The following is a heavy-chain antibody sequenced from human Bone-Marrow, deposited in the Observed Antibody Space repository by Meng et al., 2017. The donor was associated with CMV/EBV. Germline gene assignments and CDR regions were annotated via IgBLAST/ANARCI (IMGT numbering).Heavy chain of an antibody. D-gene: IGHD3-10*02. V-gene: IGHV1-3*01. CDR3: ASGLLYGGFDP. J-gene: IGHJ5*02. CDR2: INAGNGNT. CDR1: DYTFTSYA. Sequence: SCKASDYTFTSYAMHWVRQAPGQRLEWMGWINAGNGNTKYSQKFQGRVTITRDTSASTAYMELSSLRSEDTAVYYCASGLLYGGFDPWGQGTLVTVSS.